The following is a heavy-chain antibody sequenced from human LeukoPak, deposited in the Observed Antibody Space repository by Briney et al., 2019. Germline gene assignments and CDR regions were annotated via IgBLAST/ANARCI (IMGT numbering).Heavy chain of an antibody. V-gene: IGHV1-69*13. D-gene: IGHD6-19*01. J-gene: IGHJ4*02. Sequence: GASVKVSCKASGGTFSSYAISWVRQAPGQGLECMGGIIPIFGTANYAQKFQGGVTITADESTSTAYMELSSLRSEDTAVYYCARNFNDGSGWFNWGQGTLVTVSS. CDR1: GGTFSSYA. CDR3: ARNFNDGSGWFN. CDR2: IIPIFGTA.